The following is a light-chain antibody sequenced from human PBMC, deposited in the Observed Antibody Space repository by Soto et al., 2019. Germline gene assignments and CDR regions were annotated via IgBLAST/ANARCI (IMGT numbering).Light chain of an antibody. CDR1: GTISSGY. CDR3: QYFGNSPPMYT. J-gene: IGKJ2*01. Sequence: VLTQSPGTLSLSPGERVALSCRASGTISSGYVAWYQQKPGQAPRLLIYSTSTRATDIPDRFSGSESGTEFTLTISRLEPEDFAVYYCQYFGNSPPMYTFGQGTKVDIK. CDR2: STS. V-gene: IGKV3-20*01.